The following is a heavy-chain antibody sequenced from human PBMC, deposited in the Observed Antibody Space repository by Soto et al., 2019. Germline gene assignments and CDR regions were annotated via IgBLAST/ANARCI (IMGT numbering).Heavy chain of an antibody. CDR3: ARVWGTVGAP. CDR1: GGSFSGYY. CDR2: INHSGST. Sequence: SETLSLTCAVYGGSFSGYYWSWIRQPPWKGLEWIGEINHSGSTNYNPSLKSRVTISVDTSKNQFSLKLSSVTAADTAVYYCARVWGTVGAPWGQGTLVTVSS. V-gene: IGHV4-34*01. J-gene: IGHJ5*02. D-gene: IGHD3-16*01.